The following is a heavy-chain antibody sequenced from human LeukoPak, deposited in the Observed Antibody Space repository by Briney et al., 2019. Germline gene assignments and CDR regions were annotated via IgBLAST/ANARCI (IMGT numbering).Heavy chain of an antibody. CDR3: AKEWYVGSPPDS. J-gene: IGHJ4*02. Sequence: GGSLRLSCAASGFTFSSYGMSWVRQAPGKGLEWVSAISGSGGSTYYADSVKGRFTISRDNSKNTLYLQMNSLRPEDTALYYCAKEWYVGSPPDSWGQGTQVTVSS. V-gene: IGHV3-23*01. CDR1: GFTFSSYG. CDR2: ISGSGGST. D-gene: IGHD3-10*01.